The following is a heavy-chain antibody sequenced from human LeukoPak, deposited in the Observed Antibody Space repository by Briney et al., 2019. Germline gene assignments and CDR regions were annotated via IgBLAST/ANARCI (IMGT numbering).Heavy chain of an antibody. Sequence: GRPRHSCAQPGFTLSVYSMCSGRPEPGEGLGWVLYICISGSIIFYADSVEGRFTISRDNAKNSLYLQMNSLRAEDTAVYYCARAYDFWSGYYWGYFDCWGQGTLVTVSS. CDR1: GFTLSVYS. V-gene: IGHV3-11*01. D-gene: IGHD3-3*01. CDR3: ARAYDFWSGYYWGYFDC. CDR2: ICISGSII. J-gene: IGHJ4*02.